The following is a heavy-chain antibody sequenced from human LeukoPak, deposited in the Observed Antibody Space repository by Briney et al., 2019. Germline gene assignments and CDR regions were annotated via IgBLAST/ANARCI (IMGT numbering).Heavy chain of an antibody. V-gene: IGHV3-30*02. CDR3: AKDLPPDIVVVPAAGAFDI. CDR2: IRYDGSNK. J-gene: IGHJ3*02. CDR1: GFTFSSYG. D-gene: IGHD2-2*01. Sequence: GGSLRLSCAASGFTFSSYGMHWVRQAPGKGLEWVAFIRYDGSNKYYADSVKGRFTISRDNSKNTLYLQMNSLRAEDTAVYYCAKDLPPDIVVVPAAGAFDIWGQGTMVTVSS.